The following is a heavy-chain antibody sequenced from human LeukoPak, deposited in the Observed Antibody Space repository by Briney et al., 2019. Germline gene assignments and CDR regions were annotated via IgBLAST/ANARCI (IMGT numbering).Heavy chain of an antibody. V-gene: IGHV4-34*01. CDR3: ARARRSGSSH. CDR1: GGSFSGYY. J-gene: IGHJ4*02. Sequence: SETLSLTCAVYGGSFSGYYWSWIRQPPGKGLEWIGEINHSGSTNYNPSLKSRVTISVDTSKNQFSLKLSSVTAADTAVYYCARARRSGSSHWGQGTLVTVSP. CDR2: INHSGST. D-gene: IGHD3-10*01.